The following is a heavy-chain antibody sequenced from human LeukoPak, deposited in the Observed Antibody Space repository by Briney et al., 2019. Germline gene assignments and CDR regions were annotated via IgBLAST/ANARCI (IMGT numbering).Heavy chain of an antibody. J-gene: IGHJ4*02. D-gene: IGHD3-10*01. V-gene: IGHV3-21*01. Sequence: MAGGPLRLSCAASGFTFSSYSMNWVRQAPGKGLEWVSSISSSSSYIYYADSVKGRFTISRDNAKNSLYLQMNSLRAEDTAVYYCARERITMVRGVIGYFDYWGQGTLVTVSS. CDR2: ISSSSSYI. CDR3: ARERITMVRGVIGYFDY. CDR1: GFTFSSYS.